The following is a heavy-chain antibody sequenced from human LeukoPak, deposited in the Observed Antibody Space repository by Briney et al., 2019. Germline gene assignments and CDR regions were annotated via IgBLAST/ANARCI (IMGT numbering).Heavy chain of an antibody. CDR1: GFTFSSYS. CDR2: ISSSSSYI. V-gene: IGHV3-21*01. CDR3: ARESEDGGYDDSLFRAGDY. D-gene: IGHD5-12*01. Sequence: PGGSLRLSCAASGFTFSSYSMIWVRHAPGKGRVWVLSISSSSSYIYYADSVKGRFTISRDNSKNTLYLQMNSLRDEDTAVYYCARESEDGGYDDSLFRAGDYWGQGTLVTVSS. J-gene: IGHJ4*02.